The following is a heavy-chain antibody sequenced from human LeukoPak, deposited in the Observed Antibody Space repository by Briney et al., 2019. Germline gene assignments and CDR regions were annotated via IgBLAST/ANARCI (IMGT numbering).Heavy chain of an antibody. CDR3: ARDSNAYYAFDL. J-gene: IGHJ3*01. Sequence: GGSLRLSCAASGFTVSTSYMSWVRQAPGKGLEWVSIIHSGGGTNYADSVKGRFTISRDNSKNKLYLQMNSLRAEDTAVYYCARDSNAYYAFDLWGQGTMVTVSS. D-gene: IGHD3-22*01. CDR1: GFTVSTSY. CDR2: IHSGGGT. V-gene: IGHV3-53*01.